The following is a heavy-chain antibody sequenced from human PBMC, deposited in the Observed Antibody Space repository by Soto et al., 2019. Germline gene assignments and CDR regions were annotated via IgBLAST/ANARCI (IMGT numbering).Heavy chain of an antibody. Sequence: GGSLRLSCAASGFTFSSSWMHWVRQAPGEGLVWVSRTNSDGSNTGYADSVKGRFTISRDNAKNTLYLQMNSLRAEDTAVYYCARGGNFYFEYWGQGTLVTVSS. CDR2: TNSDGSNT. CDR3: ARGGNFYFEY. D-gene: IGHD1-7*01. V-gene: IGHV3-74*01. CDR1: GFTFSSSW. J-gene: IGHJ4*02.